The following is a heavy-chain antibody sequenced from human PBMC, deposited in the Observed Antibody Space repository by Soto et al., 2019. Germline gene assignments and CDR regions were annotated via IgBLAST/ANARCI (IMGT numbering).Heavy chain of an antibody. V-gene: IGHV3-23*01. D-gene: IGHD3-10*01. J-gene: IGHJ4*02. CDR2: VRYSGGST. Sequence: GWSLRLSCAASGFTFSSYAMSWVRQAPGKGLEWVSAVRYSGGSTYYADSVTGRFTISRDNSKNTLYLQMNSLRAEDTAVYYCARDRIYGSGSFYNVGYWGQGTPVTVSS. CDR1: GFTFSSYA. CDR3: ARDRIYGSGSFYNVGY.